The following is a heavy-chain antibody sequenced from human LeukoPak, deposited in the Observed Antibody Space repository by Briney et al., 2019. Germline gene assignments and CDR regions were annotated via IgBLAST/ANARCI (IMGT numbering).Heavy chain of an antibody. CDR2: INHSGST. CDR1: GVSFSGYY. CDR3: ARGEGSHYDFWSGYYKEADYFDL. D-gene: IGHD3-3*01. V-gene: IGHV4-34*01. Sequence: SETLSLTCAVYGVSFSGYYWSWIRQPPGKGLEWIGEINHSGSTNYNPSLKSRVTISVDTSKNQFSLKLSSVTAADTAVYYCARGEGSHYDFWSGYYKEADYFDLWGRGTLVTVSS. J-gene: IGHJ2*01.